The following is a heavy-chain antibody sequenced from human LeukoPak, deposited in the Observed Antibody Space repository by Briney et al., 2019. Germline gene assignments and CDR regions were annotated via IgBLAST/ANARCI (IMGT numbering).Heavy chain of an antibody. V-gene: IGHV1-2*02. J-gene: IGHJ4*02. CDR1: GYTFTGHY. Sequence: ASVKVSCKASGYTFTGHYVHWVRQAPGQGLEWMGWINPNSGDTNYAQGFQGRVTMTRDTSISTAYMELTRLRSDDTAVYYCARDRSRDGYNALDYWGQGTLVTVSS. CDR3: ARDRSRDGYNALDY. CDR2: INPNSGDT. D-gene: IGHD5-24*01.